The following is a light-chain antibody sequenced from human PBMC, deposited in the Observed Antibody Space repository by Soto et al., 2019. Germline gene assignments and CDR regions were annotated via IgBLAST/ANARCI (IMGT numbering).Light chain of an antibody. CDR2: WAS. V-gene: IGKV4-1*01. CDR3: QQRSNWPPIT. Sequence: DIVMTQSPDSLAVSLGERATINCKSSQSVSHSSNNKNYVAWYQQKPGQPPKLLIYWASTRESGVPDRFSGSGSGTDFTLTISSLEPEDFAVYYCQQRSNWPPITFGQGTRLEI. CDR1: QSVSHSSNNKNY. J-gene: IGKJ5*01.